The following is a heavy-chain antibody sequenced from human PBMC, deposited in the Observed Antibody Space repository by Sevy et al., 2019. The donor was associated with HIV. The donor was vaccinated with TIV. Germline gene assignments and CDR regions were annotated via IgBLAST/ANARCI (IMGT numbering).Heavy chain of an antibody. CDR1: GYTFSSYY. V-gene: IGHV1-46*01. Sequence: ASVKVSCKASGYTFSSYYMHWVRQAPGQGLEWMGIINPSGGSTSYAQKFQGRVTMTRDKSTSTVYMELRSLRSEDTAIYYCARDLTIFGVIPDYWGQGTLVTVSS. J-gene: IGHJ4*02. CDR2: INPSGGST. CDR3: ARDLTIFGVIPDY. D-gene: IGHD3-3*01.